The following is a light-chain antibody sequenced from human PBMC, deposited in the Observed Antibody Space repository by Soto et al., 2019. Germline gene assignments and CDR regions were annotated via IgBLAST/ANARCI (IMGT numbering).Light chain of an antibody. J-gene: IGKJ1*01. CDR3: QHYDSYPWT. CDR1: QSISTW. CDR2: TAS. V-gene: IGKV1-5*03. Sequence: DIQMTQSPSTLSASVGDRVTITCRASQSISTWLAWYQQKPGKAPKLLIYTASNLESGVPSRFSGSGSGAEFTLTISSLQPDDFATYYGQHYDSYPWTFGQGTKVEIK.